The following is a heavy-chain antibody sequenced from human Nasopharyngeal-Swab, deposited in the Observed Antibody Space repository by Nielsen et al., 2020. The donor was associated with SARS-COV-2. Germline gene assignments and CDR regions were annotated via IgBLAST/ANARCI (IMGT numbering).Heavy chain of an antibody. CDR3: ARHISTGYYYYYMDV. J-gene: IGHJ6*03. V-gene: IGHV5-10-1*01. Sequence: GLSLRLSCKGSGYSFTRYWISWVRQMPGQGLERLGRIKPSDSYTNYSPSFQGHVTISADKSISTAYLQWSSLKASDTAMYYCARHISTGYYYYYMDVWGKGTTVTVSS. CDR2: IKPSDSYT. D-gene: IGHD3-9*01. CDR1: GYSFTRYW.